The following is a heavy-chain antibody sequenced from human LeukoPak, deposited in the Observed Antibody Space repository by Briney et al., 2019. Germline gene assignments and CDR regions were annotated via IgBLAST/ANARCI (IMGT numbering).Heavy chain of an antibody. J-gene: IGHJ4*02. CDR3: ARGDWNPGY. CDR1: GYSISRGYH. Sequence: SETLSLTCAVSGYSISRGYHWGWIRQPPGKGLEWIGSIHHSGNTYYNSSLKSRFTISVDTSKNQFSLKVNSVTAADTAVYYCARGDWNPGYWGQGTLVAVSS. V-gene: IGHV4-38-2*01. CDR2: IHHSGNT. D-gene: IGHD1-1*01.